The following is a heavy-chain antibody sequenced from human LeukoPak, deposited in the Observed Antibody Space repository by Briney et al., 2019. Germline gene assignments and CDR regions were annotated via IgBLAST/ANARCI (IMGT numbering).Heavy chain of an antibody. Sequence: GGSLRLSCVASGFTFRTYTMNWIRQAPGKGLEWVSGSIGSGGSAFYADSVKGRFSISRDESKNTLFLHMNSLRAEDTALFYCAKGDNNILTGYYNSFDSWGQGTLVTVSS. CDR2: SIGSGGSA. D-gene: IGHD3-9*01. V-gene: IGHV3-23*01. J-gene: IGHJ4*02. CDR1: GFTFRTYT. CDR3: AKGDNNILTGYYNSFDS.